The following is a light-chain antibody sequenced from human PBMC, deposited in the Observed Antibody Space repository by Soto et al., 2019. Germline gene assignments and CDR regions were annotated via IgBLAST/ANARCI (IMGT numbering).Light chain of an antibody. J-gene: IGKJ3*01. CDR1: QGIFNY. V-gene: IGKV1-27*01. CDR2: AAA. Sequence: DIQMTQSPSSLSASIGDRVTITCRASQGIFNYLAWYQQKPGKVPKLLIYAAATLHSVVPSRFSGRGSGTDFTLTISSLQPEDVATYYCQKYNRVPFTFGPGTKVDVK. CDR3: QKYNRVPFT.